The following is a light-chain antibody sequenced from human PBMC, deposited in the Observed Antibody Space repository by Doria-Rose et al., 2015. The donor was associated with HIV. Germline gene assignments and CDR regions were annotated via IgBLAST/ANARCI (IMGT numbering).Light chain of an antibody. CDR3: QQYYDTPS. Sequence: TQSPESLGMSLGERATLNCKSNQSLLYTSKNYLAWYQQKPGQPPKLLICWASTRRSGFPARFSGSGSGTDFTLTISSLEAEDVAVYYCQQYYDTPSFGPGTTVDIK. V-gene: IGKV4-1*01. CDR1: QSLLYTSKNY. CDR2: WAS. J-gene: IGKJ3*01.